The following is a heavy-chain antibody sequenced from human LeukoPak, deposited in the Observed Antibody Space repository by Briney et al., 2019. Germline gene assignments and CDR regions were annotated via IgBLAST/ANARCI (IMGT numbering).Heavy chain of an antibody. CDR1: AYTSTSYT. D-gene: IGHD6-19*01. Sequence: ASVKDSCKASAYTSTSYTISWVRQAPGQGLEWMGWISPYNGNTDFAQKLQGRVTMTTDTSTNTAYMELRSLRSDDTAVYYCARADTNGWEIDYWGQGTLVTVSS. V-gene: IGHV1-18*01. CDR2: ISPYNGNT. CDR3: ARADTNGWEIDY. J-gene: IGHJ4*02.